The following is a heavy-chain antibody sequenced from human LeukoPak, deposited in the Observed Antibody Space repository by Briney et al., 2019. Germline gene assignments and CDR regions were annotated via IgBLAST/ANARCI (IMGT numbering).Heavy chain of an antibody. J-gene: IGHJ3*02. Sequence: GGSLRLSCAASGFTFSSYAMSWVRQAPGKGLEWVSAISGSGGSTYYADSVKGRFAISRDNSKNTLYLQMNSLRAEDTAVYYCAKDQWELLIPDAFDIWGQGTMVTVSS. D-gene: IGHD1-26*01. CDR3: AKDQWELLIPDAFDI. CDR1: GFTFSSYA. V-gene: IGHV3-23*01. CDR2: ISGSGGST.